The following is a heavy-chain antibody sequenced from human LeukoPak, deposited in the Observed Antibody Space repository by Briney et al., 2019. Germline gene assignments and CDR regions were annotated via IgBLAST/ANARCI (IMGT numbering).Heavy chain of an antibody. CDR3: ARQSPLWYFDL. Sequence: PGGSLRLSCEGSGYSFTNFWISWVRQMPGKGLEWMGRIDPSDSYTNFSPSFQGQVTISADKSISTAYLQWSSLKASDTAMYYCARQSPLWYFDLWGRGTLVTVSS. CDR1: GYSFTNFW. V-gene: IGHV5-10-1*04. CDR2: IDPSDSYT. J-gene: IGHJ2*01.